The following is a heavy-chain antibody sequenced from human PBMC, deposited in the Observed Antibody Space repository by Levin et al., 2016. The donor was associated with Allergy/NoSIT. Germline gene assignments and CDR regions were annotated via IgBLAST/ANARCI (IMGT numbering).Heavy chain of an antibody. CDR1: GYTFTTYY. CDR2: INPSGGST. V-gene: IGHV1-46*01. D-gene: IGHD3-9*01. Sequence: ASVKVSCKASGYTFTTYYVQWVRQAPGQGLEWMGIINPSGGSTSYAQKFQGRVTVTGVTSTSTVYMELSSLRSEDTAVYYCARSGRLLSRNFDWTEDYWGQGTLVTVSS. J-gene: IGHJ4*02. CDR3: ARSGRLLSRNFDWTEDY.